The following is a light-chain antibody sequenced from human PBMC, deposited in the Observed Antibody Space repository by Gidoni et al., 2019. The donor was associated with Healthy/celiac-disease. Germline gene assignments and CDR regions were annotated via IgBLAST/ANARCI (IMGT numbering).Light chain of an antibody. CDR2: GAS. CDR3: QQYGSSPWT. V-gene: IGKV3-20*01. J-gene: IGKJ1*01. Sequence: EIVLTQSPGTLSLSPGERATLSCRDSQSVSSSYLAWYQQKPGQAPRLLIYGASSRATGIPDRFSGSVSWTDFTLTISRLEPEDFAVYYCQQYGSSPWTFGQXTKVEIK. CDR1: QSVSSSY.